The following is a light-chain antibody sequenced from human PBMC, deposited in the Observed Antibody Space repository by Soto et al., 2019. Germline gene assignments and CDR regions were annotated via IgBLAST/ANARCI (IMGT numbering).Light chain of an antibody. CDR3: MQALQTPIT. CDR2: LGS. V-gene: IGKV2-28*01. CDR1: ESLLYTNGYNY. Sequence: EIVMTQSPLSLPVTPGEPASISCRSSESLLYTNGYNYLHWYLQKPGQSPQLLIYLGSNRASGVPDRFSGSGSGTYFTLKISRVEAEDVGVYYCMQALQTPITFARGTRLEIK. J-gene: IGKJ5*01.